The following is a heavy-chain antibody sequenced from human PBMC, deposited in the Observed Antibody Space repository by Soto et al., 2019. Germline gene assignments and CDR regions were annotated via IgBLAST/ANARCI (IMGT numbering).Heavy chain of an antibody. J-gene: IGHJ5*02. CDR2: IYYSGST. D-gene: IGHD3-10*01. V-gene: IGHV4-31*03. CDR3: ARAKTYYYGSGLRWFDP. CDR1: GGSISSGGYY. Sequence: QVQLQESGPGLVKPSQTLSLTCTVSGGSISSGGYYWSWIRQHPGKGLEWIGYIYYSGSTYYNPSLKSRVTISVDTSKNQFSLKLSSVTVADTAVYYCARAKTYYYGSGLRWFDPWGQGTLVTVSS.